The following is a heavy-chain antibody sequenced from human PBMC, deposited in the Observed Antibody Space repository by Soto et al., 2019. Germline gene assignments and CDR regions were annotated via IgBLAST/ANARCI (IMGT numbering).Heavy chain of an antibody. J-gene: IGHJ4*02. CDR3: ARPGYVGPAAAFDY. CDR1: GGSISSSSYY. D-gene: IGHD6-13*01. V-gene: IGHV4-39*01. Sequence: SETLSLTCTVSGGSISSSSYYWGWIRQPPGKGLEWIGSIYYSGSTYYNPSLKSRVTISVDTSKNQFSLKLSPVTAADTAVYYCARPGYVGPAAAFDYWGQGTLVTVSS. CDR2: IYYSGST.